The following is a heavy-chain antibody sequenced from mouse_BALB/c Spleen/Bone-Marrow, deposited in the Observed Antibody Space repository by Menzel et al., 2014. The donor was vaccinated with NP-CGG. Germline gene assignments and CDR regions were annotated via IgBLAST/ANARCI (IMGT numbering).Heavy chain of an antibody. D-gene: IGHD2-1*01. V-gene: IGHV1S81*02. CDR1: GYTFTSYY. CDR2: INPSNGGT. J-gene: IGHJ1*01. Sequence: QVQLQQSGAELVKPGASVKLSCKASGYTFTSYYMYWEKQRPGQGLEWIGEINPSNGGTNFNEKFKSKATLTVDKSSSTAYMQLSSLTSEDSAVYYCTRSYYGNYFDVWGAGTTVTVSS. CDR3: TRSYYGNYFDV.